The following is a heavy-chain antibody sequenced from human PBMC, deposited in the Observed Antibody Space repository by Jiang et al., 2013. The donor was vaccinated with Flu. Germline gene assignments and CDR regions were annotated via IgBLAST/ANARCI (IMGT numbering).Heavy chain of an antibody. Sequence: VQLLESGGGLVKPGGSLRLSCAASGFTFSSYSMNWVRQAPGKGLEWVSSISSSSSYIYYADSVKGRFTISRDNAKNSLYLQMNSLRAEDTAVYYCARLSFMDIVVVPAANPDYWGQGTLVTVSS. V-gene: IGHV3-21*01. J-gene: IGHJ4*02. D-gene: IGHD2-2*03. CDR3: ARLSFMDIVVVPAANPDY. CDR2: ISSSSSYI. CDR1: GFTFSSYS.